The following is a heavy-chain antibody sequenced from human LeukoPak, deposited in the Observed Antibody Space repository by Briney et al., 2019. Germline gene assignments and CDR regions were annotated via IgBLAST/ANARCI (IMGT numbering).Heavy chain of an antibody. Sequence: ASVKVSCKASGGTFSSYAISWVRQAPGQGLEWMGRITPILGIANYAQKFQGRVTITADKSTSTAYMELSSLRSEDTAVYYCARGDGSGWYLEWGQRTLVTVSS. CDR3: ARGDGSGWYLE. CDR1: GGTFSSYA. V-gene: IGHV1-69*04. J-gene: IGHJ4*02. CDR2: ITPILGIA. D-gene: IGHD6-19*01.